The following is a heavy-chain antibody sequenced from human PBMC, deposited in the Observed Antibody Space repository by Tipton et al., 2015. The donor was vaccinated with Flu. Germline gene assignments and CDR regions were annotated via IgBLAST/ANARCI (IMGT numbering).Heavy chain of an antibody. D-gene: IGHD3-16*02. CDR1: GYSISSGYY. CDR3: ARRPLGYPDYFDY. CDR2: IYHSGST. V-gene: IGHV4-38-2*02. Sequence: TLSLTCTVSGYSISSGYYWGWIRQPPGKGLEWIGSIYHSGSTYYNPSLKSRVTISVDTSKNQFSLKLSSVTAADTAVYYWARRPLGYPDYFDYWGKGTLVTVSS. J-gene: IGHJ4*02.